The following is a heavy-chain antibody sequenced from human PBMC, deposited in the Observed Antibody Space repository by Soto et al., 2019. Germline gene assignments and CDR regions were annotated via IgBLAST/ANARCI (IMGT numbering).Heavy chain of an antibody. CDR2: ISSGSSNI. CDR1: GFTFSTYS. Sequence: EVQLVESGGGLVQPGGSLRVSCAASGFTFSTYSMNWVRQAPGRGLEWVAYISSGSSNIYYAASVKGRFTISRDNAKNSLYLQMNSLRAEDTAIYYSALDEQQVDCFDYWGQGTLVSVSS. CDR3: ALDEQQVDCFDY. V-gene: IGHV3-48*01. D-gene: IGHD6-13*01. J-gene: IGHJ4*02.